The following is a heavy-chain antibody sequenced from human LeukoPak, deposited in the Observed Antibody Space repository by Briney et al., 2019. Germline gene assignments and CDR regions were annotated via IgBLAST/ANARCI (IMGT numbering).Heavy chain of an antibody. J-gene: IGHJ5*02. D-gene: IGHD1-20*01. Sequence: PSQTLSLTCTVSGGSISSGGYYWSWIRQHPGKGLEWIGYIYYSGSTYYNPSLKSRVTISVDTSKNQFSLNLSSVTAADTAVYYCARTRITGTSPLNHWGQGTLVTVSS. V-gene: IGHV4-31*03. CDR2: IYYSGST. CDR1: GGSISSGGYY. CDR3: ARTRITGTSPLNH.